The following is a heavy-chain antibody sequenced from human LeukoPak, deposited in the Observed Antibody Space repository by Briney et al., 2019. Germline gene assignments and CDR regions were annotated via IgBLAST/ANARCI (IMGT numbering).Heavy chain of an antibody. CDR2: IEYHGGNT. Sequence: GGSLRLSCTASGLSFTDYGMHWIRQAPGKGLEWVAFIEYHGGNTYYSDSVKGRFTISRDISKKTLYLQMNSLRPEDMGIYYCAKETDGYDRCAGNWGPGTLVTVSS. J-gene: IGHJ4*02. D-gene: IGHD2-21*02. CDR3: AKETDGYDRCAGN. CDR1: GLSFTDYG. V-gene: IGHV3-30*02.